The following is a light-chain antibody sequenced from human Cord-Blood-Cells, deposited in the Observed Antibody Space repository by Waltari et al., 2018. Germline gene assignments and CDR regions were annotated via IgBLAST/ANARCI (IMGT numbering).Light chain of an antibody. CDR3: QQYNNWPPIT. V-gene: IGKV3-15*01. Sequence: EIVMTQSPATLSVSPGERATLSCRASQSVSSNLAWYQQKPGQAPRPLIYGASTRATGIPASFSDSGSGTEFTLTISSLQSEDFAVYYCQQYNNWPPITFGQGTRLEIK. J-gene: IGKJ5*01. CDR1: QSVSSN. CDR2: GAS.